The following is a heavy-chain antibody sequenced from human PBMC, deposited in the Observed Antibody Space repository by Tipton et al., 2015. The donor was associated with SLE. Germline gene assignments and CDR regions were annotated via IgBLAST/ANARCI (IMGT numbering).Heavy chain of an antibody. D-gene: IGHD2-8*01. V-gene: IGHV4-59*01. Sequence: LRLSCSVSGGSFSSVYWSWIRQPPGKGLEWIGYIYYSGITNYNPSLKSRVTISADSSKSQFSLKLSSVTAADAAVYYCASTTGRFDYWGQGTLVTVSS. CDR1: GGSFSSVY. J-gene: IGHJ4*02. CDR3: ASTTGRFDY. CDR2: IYYSGIT.